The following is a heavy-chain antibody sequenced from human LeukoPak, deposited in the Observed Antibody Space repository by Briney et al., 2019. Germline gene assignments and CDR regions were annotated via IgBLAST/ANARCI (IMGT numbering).Heavy chain of an antibody. J-gene: IGHJ4*02. V-gene: IGHV3-23*01. CDR3: AKAPGITMVRGVTYLDY. Sequence: PGGSLRLSCAASGFSFSTYGMHWVRQAPGKGLEWVSAISGSGGSTFYTDSVKGRFTISRDNSKNTLYLEMNSLRAEDTAGYYCAKAPGITMVRGVTYLDYWGQGTLVTVSS. CDR2: ISGSGGST. D-gene: IGHD3-10*01. CDR1: GFSFSTYG.